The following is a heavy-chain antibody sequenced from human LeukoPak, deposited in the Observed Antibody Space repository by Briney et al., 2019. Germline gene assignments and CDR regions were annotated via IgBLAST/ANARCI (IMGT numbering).Heavy chain of an antibody. CDR1: GGSISSYY. D-gene: IGHD3-22*01. V-gene: IGHV4-59*01. CDR2: IYYSGST. J-gene: IGHJ6*02. CDR3: ARDKRNYYDSHNYYYYGMDV. Sequence: PSETLSLTCTVSGGSISSYYWSWIRQPPGKGLEWIGYIYYSGSTNYNPSLKSRVTISVDTSKNQFSLKLSSATAADTAVYYCARDKRNYYDSHNYYYYGMDVWGQGTTVTVSS.